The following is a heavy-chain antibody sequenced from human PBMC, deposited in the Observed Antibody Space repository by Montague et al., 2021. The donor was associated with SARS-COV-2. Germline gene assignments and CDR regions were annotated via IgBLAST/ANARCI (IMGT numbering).Heavy chain of an antibody. J-gene: IGHJ4*02. V-gene: IGHV4-61*02. CDR3: ARDGSQYYYDSGIDH. D-gene: IGHD3-10*01. Sequence: TLSLTCAVSGGSISIGRYYWNWIRQPAGKGLGWIGRIYTSGSTNYNPSLKSRVSISADTSNNQVSLSLSSVTAADTAVYYCARDGSQYYYDSGIDHWGQGILVTVSS. CDR2: IYTSGST. CDR1: GGSISIGRYY.